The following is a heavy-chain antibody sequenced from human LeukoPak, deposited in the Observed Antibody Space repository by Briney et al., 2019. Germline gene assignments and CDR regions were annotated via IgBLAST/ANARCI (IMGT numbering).Heavy chain of an antibody. D-gene: IGHD2-2*01. CDR2: INPSTGGT. Sequence: ASVKVSCKIPRHTFTTDFIYWVRQAPGQGLEWMGWINPSTGGTNSAQEFQGRITMTRDTSTSTAYMELSSLRSDDTAVYYCARGGYCTTSRCYNWGQGTLVTVSS. CDR1: RHTFTTDF. CDR3: ARGGYCTTSRCYN. V-gene: IGHV1-2*02. J-gene: IGHJ4*02.